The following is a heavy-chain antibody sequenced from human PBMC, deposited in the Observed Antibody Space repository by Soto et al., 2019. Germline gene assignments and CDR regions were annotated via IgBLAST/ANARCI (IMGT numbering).Heavy chain of an antibody. CDR2: IWFDRGSE. CDR3: AKESDTFDV. V-gene: IGHV3-30*02. J-gene: IGHJ3*01. CDR1: GFSFSNYF. Sequence: QVQLVESGGGVVQPGDSLKLSCAASGFSFSNYFMNWVRQAPGKGLEWLACIWFDRGSEFHADSLKGRLTLSRETSSNTLYMEMSSLRAEDTAVYYCAKESDTFDVWGQGTMVTV.